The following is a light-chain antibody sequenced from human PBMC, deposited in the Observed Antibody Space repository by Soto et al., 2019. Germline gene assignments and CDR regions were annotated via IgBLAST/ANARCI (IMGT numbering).Light chain of an antibody. CDR1: SSNIGNNY. CDR3: GTWDSSLSDYVV. V-gene: IGLV1-51*01. J-gene: IGLJ2*01. CDR2: DNN. Sequence: QSVLTQPPSVSAAPGQKVTISCSGSSSNIGNNYVSWYQQLPGTAPKLLIYDNNKRPSGIPDRFSGYKSGTSATLGITGLQTGDEADYYCGTWDSSLSDYVVFGGGTKLTVL.